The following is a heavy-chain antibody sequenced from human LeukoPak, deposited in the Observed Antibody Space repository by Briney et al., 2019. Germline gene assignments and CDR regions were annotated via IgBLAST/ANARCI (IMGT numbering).Heavy chain of an antibody. CDR3: ARDPYSGDYGNYYYYYMDV. Sequence: GGSLRLSCAASGFPFSNYNMNWVRQAPGKAMEWVSSITSRGTYNFYADSERGRFTISRDNAKNALYLQMDSLGPEDTAVYYCARDPYSGDYGNYYYYYMDVWGKGTTVT. V-gene: IGHV3-21*01. D-gene: IGHD1-26*01. J-gene: IGHJ6*03. CDR1: GFPFSNYN. CDR2: ITSRGTYN.